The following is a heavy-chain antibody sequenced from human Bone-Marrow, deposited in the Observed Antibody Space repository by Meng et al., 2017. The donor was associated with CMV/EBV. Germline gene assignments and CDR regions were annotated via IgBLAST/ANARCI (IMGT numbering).Heavy chain of an antibody. V-gene: IGHV3-30*02. Sequence: GGSLRLSCASSGFTFSNYGMHWVRQAPGKGLEWVAFIRYDGSNKYYADSVKGRFTISRDNSKNTLYLQMNSLIPEDTAVYYCARDGGPKEYQLLDYGMDVWGQGTTVTVSS. D-gene: IGHD2-2*01. J-gene: IGHJ6*02. CDR2: IRYDGSNK. CDR3: ARDGGPKEYQLLDYGMDV. CDR1: GFTFSNYG.